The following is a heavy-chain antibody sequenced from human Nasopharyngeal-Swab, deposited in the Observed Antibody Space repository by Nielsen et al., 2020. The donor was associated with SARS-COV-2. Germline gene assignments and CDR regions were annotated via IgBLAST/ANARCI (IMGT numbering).Heavy chain of an antibody. V-gene: IGHV4-38-2*01. CDR3: ARHYYDGTGVNWFDP. CDR2: FYNSGDT. J-gene: IGHJ5*02. D-gene: IGHD3-22*01. Sequence: WIRQPPGKGLEWIGSFYNSGDTNYDPSLKSRITIALETYKKQFALNKRSGTAADTAVYYWARHYYDGTGVNWFDPWGQGTLVTVSS.